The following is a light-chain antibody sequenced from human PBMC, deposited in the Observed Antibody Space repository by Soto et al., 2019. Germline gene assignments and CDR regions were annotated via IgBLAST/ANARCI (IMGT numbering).Light chain of an antibody. Sequence: EVVLTQSPATLSLSPGESATLSCRASQNVGHNLAWYQQTPGQAPMLLIYASSDRATGIPARFRGSGSDTDFTLTITSVEPEDVAVYYCQQRSRWPRYTFGQGTKLEIQ. CDR3: QQRSRWPRYT. J-gene: IGKJ2*01. CDR2: ASS. V-gene: IGKV3-11*01. CDR1: QNVGHN.